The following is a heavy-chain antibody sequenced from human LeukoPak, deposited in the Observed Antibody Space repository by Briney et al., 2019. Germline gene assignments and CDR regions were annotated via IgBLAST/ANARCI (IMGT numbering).Heavy chain of an antibody. CDR2: IWYDGSKK. Sequence: GGSLRLSCVASGFTFRNFGMHWVRQAPGKGLEWVAVIWYDGSKKYYAESVKGRFTISRDDPKNKLYLQMNSLRAEDTAVYYWARLWFANSAFDHWGQGTLVTVSS. CDR1: GFTFRNFG. V-gene: IGHV3-33*01. J-gene: IGHJ4*02. CDR3: ARLWFANSAFDH. D-gene: IGHD3-10*01.